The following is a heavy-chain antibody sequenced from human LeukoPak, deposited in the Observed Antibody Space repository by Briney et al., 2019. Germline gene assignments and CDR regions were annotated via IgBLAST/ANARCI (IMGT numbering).Heavy chain of an antibody. CDR1: GFTFSSYA. V-gene: IGHV3-23*01. Sequence: GGSLRHSCSASGFTFSSYAMSWVRQAPGKGLEWVSAISGSGGSTYYADSVKGRFTISRDNSKNTLYLQMNSLRAEDTAVYYCAKFDLLMITFGGALDYWGQGTLVTVSS. CDR3: AKFDLLMITFGGALDY. J-gene: IGHJ4*02. D-gene: IGHD3-16*01. CDR2: ISGSGGST.